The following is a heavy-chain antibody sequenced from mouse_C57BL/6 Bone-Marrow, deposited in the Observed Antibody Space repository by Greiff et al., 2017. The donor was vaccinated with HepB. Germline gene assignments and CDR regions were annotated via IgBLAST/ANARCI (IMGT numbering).Heavy chain of an antibody. V-gene: IGHV5-6*01. CDR2: ISSGGSYT. J-gene: IGHJ1*03. CDR3: ARDFTTVVDWYFDV. D-gene: IGHD1-1*01. Sequence: EVQLVESGGDLVKPGGSLKLSCAASGFTFSSYGMSWVRQTPDKRLEWVATISSGGSYTYYPDSVKGRFTISRDNAKNTLYLQMSSLKSEDTAMYYCARDFTTVVDWYFDVWGTGTTVTVSS. CDR1: GFTFSSYG.